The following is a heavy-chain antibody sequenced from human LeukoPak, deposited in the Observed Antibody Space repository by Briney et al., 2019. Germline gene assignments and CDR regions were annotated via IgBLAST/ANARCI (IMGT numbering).Heavy chain of an antibody. CDR3: ARGHTKTGTTSWDPYYYYYYMDV. J-gene: IGHJ6*03. V-gene: IGHV1-69*13. D-gene: IGHD1-7*01. CDR2: IIPIFGTA. CDR1: GGTFSSYA. Sequence: GASVKVSCKASGGTFSSYAISWVRQAPGQGLEWMGRIIPIFGTANYAQKFQGRVTITADESTSTAYMELSSLRSEDTAVYYCARGHTKTGTTSWDPYYYYYYMDVWGKGTTVTVSS.